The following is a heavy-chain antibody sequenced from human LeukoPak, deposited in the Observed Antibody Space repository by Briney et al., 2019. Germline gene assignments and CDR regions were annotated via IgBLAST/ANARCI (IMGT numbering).Heavy chain of an antibody. J-gene: IGHJ4*02. CDR2: ISTDGGST. V-gene: IGHV3-64*01. D-gene: IGHD6-19*01. CDR3: ARNKAFGSRGGYFDYFDY. Sequence: PGGSLRLSCVASGFTFRDFAMDWVRQAPGKGLEFISAISTDGGSTYYANSVKDRFTISRDNSKNTLYLQMGSLRTEDTAIYFCARNKAFGSRGGYFDYFDYWGQGTLVTVSS. CDR1: GFTFRDFA.